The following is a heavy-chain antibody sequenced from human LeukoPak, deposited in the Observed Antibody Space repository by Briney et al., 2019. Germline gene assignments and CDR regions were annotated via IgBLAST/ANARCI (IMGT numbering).Heavy chain of an antibody. V-gene: IGHV3-23*01. Sequence: GGSLRLSCAASGFTFSSNVMSWVRQAPGTGLEWVSTISGSGGSTYYADSVKGRFTISRDNSKNTLYLQMNSLRAEDTAVYYCAKGGYYDNSGPFDIWGQGTMVTVSS. CDR1: GFTFSSNV. CDR2: ISGSGGST. J-gene: IGHJ3*02. CDR3: AKGGYYDNSGPFDI. D-gene: IGHD3-22*01.